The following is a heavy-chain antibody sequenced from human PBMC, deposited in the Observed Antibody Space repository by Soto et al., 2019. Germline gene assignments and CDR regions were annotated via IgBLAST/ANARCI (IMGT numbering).Heavy chain of an antibody. J-gene: IGHJ5*02. CDR1: GGSISGSSYY. CDR3: ARGRNWFDP. V-gene: IGHV4-39*01. Sequence: SLTCTVSGGSISGSSYYWGWIRQPPGKGLEWIGSIYYSGSTYYNPSLKSRVTISVDTSKNQFSLKLSSVTAADTAVYYCARGRNWFDPWGQGTLVTVSS. CDR2: IYYSGST.